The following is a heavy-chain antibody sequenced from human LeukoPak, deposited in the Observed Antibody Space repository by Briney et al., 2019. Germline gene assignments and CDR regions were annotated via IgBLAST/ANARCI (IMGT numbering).Heavy chain of an antibody. CDR3: AAQVIAAAAPSDF. CDR1: GGSFSGYY. J-gene: IGHJ4*02. Sequence: SETLSLTCAVYGGSFSGYYWSWIRQPPGKGLEWIGYIYDSGSTNYNPSLKSRVTISVDTSKNQFSLKLRSVTAADTALYLCAAQVIAAAAPSDFWGQGAPVTVSS. D-gene: IGHD6-13*01. V-gene: IGHV4-59*08. CDR2: IYDSGST.